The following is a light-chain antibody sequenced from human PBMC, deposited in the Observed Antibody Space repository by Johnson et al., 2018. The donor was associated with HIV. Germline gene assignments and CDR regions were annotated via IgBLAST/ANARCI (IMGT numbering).Light chain of an antibody. CDR1: SSNIGNNY. V-gene: IGLV1-51*02. CDR2: ENN. CDR3: GTWDSSLSAV. J-gene: IGLJ1*01. Sequence: QSVLTQSPSVSAAPGQKVTISCSGSSSNIGNNYVSWYQQLPGTAPKLLIYENNKRPSGIPDRFSGSKSGQSATLGITGLQTGDEADYYCGTWDSSLSAVFGTGTKVTVL.